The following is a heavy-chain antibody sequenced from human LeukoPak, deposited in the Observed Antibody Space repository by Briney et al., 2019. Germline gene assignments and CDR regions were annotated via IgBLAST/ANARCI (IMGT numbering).Heavy chain of an antibody. CDR3: AKETIVVVPAAILRYYYYYYMDV. CDR2: IYYSGST. CDR1: GGSISSSSHY. D-gene: IGHD2-2*02. Sequence: SETLSLTCTVSGGSISSSSHYWGWIRQPPGKGLEWIGSIYYSGSTYYNPSLKSRVTISVDTSKNQFSLKLSSVTAADTAVYYCAKETIVVVPAAILRYYYYYYMDVWGKGTTVTVSS. V-gene: IGHV4-39*01. J-gene: IGHJ6*03.